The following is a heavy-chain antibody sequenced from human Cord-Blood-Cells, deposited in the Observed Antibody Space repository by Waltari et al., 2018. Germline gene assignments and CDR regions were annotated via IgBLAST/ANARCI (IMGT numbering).Heavy chain of an antibody. J-gene: IGHJ6*03. Sequence: EVQLLESGGGLVQPGGSLRLSCAASGFTFSSYAMSWVRQAPGKGLEWVSAISGRGGSTYYADSVKGRFTISRDNSKNTLYLQMNSLRAEDTAVYYCAKDQVVPAAIMSYYYYYYMDVWGKGTTVTVSS. CDR1: GFTFSSYA. CDR3: AKDQVVPAAIMSYYYYYYMDV. V-gene: IGHV3-23*01. D-gene: IGHD2-2*02. CDR2: ISGRGGST.